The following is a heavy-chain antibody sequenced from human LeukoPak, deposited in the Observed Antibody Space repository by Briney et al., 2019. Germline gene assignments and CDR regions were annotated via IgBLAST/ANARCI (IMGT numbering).Heavy chain of an antibody. CDR1: DFSFSNYW. Sequence: GETLRLSCAASDFSFSNYWMSWVRQAPGKGLEWVGNLKQDGSEIYYLDSVKGRFTISRDNAKNSLYLQMNSLRAEDTAVYYCATIEAVRFHYWGQGTLVTVSS. D-gene: IGHD4-17*01. CDR3: ATIEAVRFHY. CDR2: LKQDGSEI. J-gene: IGHJ4*02. V-gene: IGHV3-7*01.